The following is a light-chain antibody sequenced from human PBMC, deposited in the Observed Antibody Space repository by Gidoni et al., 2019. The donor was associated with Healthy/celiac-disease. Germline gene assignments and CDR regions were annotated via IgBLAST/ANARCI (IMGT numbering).Light chain of an antibody. J-gene: IGKJ1*01. V-gene: IGKV1-39*01. CDR3: QRSYSTPWT. Sequence: DIQITQSPSSLSASVGDRVTITCRASQRISSYLNWYQQKPGKARKLLFYAASSLQSGVPSRFSGSGSGTDFTLTSSRLQPEDFATYYCQRSYSTPWTFGQGTKVEIK. CDR2: AAS. CDR1: QRISSY.